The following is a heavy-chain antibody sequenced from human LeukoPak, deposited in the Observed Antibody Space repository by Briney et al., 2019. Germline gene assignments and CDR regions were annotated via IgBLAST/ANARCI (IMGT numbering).Heavy chain of an antibody. CDR3: AGDQYGMDV. V-gene: IGHV4-59*12. J-gene: IGHJ6*02. CDR2: IYCSGTT. CDR1: GGSIKSFY. Sequence: SETLSLTCTVSGGSIKSFYWNWIRQPPGKGLEWIGYIYCSGTTSSNPSLESRVSMSVDTSKNQFSLKLSSVTAADTAVYFCAGDQYGMDVWGQGTTVTVS.